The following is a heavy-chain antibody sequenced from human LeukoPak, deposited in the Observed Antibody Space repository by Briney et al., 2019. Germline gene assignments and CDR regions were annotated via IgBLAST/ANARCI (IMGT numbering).Heavy chain of an antibody. J-gene: IGHJ3*02. V-gene: IGHV1-18*01. CDR3: ARSHGGGFINSGSYSDDAFDI. CDR1: GYTFTSYG. CDR2: ISAYNGNT. D-gene: IGHD1-26*01. Sequence: GASVKVSCKASGYTFTSYGISWVRQAPGQGLEWMGWISAYNGNTNYAQKLQGRVTMTTDTSTSTAYMELRSLRSEDTAVYYCARSHGGGFINSGSYSDDAFDIWGQGTMVTVSS.